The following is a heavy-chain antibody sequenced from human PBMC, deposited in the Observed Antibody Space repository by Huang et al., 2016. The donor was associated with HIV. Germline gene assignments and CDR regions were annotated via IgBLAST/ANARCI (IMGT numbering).Heavy chain of an antibody. V-gene: IGHV3-49*05. D-gene: IGHD3-22*01. CDR2: IRSKADDGTT. J-gene: IGHJ3*02. Sequence: EVQLVESGGGLVKPGRSLRLSCTGSGFTFGDYNMTWFRQGPGKGLEWVGFIRSKADDGTTEYAASMIGRCLISREDSKSIAYLQMNSLKTEDTAVYYCSRVPGYFDSSGYYWYAFDIWGQGTMVTVSS. CDR1: GFTFGDYN. CDR3: SRVPGYFDSSGYYWYAFDI.